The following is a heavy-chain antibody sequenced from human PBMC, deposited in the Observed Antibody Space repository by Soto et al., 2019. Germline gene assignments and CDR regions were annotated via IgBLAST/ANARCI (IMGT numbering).Heavy chain of an antibody. CDR3: ARLSSRYYYYMDV. CDR1: GYSFTNYW. J-gene: IGHJ6*03. CDR2: IYPGDSDT. Sequence: GESLKISCKGSGYSFTNYWLGWVRQMPGKGLEWMGIIYPGDSDTRYSPSFQGQVTISADKSISTAYLQWSSLKASDTAMYYCARLSSRYYYYMDVWGKGTTVTVSS. V-gene: IGHV5-51*01.